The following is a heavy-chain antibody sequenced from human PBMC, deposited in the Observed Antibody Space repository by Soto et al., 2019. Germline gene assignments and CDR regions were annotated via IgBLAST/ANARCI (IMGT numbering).Heavy chain of an antibody. CDR2: ISSSSSYI. V-gene: IGHV3-21*01. J-gene: IGHJ4*02. D-gene: IGHD4-17*01. CDR3: ARDSGTVTPGYFDY. Sequence: GGSLRLSCAASGFSFSTYSMNWVRQAPGKGLEWVSSISSSSSYIYYADSVKGRFIISRDNAKNSLYLQVNSLRAEDTAVYFCARDSGTVTPGYFDYWGQGTLVTVSS. CDR1: GFSFSTYS.